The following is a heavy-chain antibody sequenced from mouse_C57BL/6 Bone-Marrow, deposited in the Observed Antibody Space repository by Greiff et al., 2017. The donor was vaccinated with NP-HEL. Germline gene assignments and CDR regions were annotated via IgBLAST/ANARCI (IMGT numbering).Heavy chain of an antibody. V-gene: IGHV5-17*01. J-gene: IGHJ2*01. CDR1: GFTFSDYG. Sequence: DVQLVESGGGLVKPGGSLKLSCAASGFTFSDYGMHWVRQAPEKGLEWVAYISSGNSTIYYADTVKGRFTISRDNAKNTLFLQMTSLRSEDTAMYYCARFYFDYWGQGTTLTVSS. CDR2: ISSGNSTI. CDR3: ARFYFDY.